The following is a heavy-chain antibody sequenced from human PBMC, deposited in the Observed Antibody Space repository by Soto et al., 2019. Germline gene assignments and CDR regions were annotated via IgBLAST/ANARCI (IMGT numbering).Heavy chain of an antibody. V-gene: IGHV3-74*02. Sequence: VQLVESGGGLVKPGGSLRLSCAASGFTFRSYWMHWVRQSPGKGLVWVSRISGDGSSTSYADSVKGRFTISRDNAKNTMNLQMDSLRAEDTAVYYCARSLPGTYGAFDLWGQGTMVTVSS. CDR1: GFTFRSYW. CDR3: ARSLPGTYGAFDL. CDR2: ISGDGSST. D-gene: IGHD1-7*01. J-gene: IGHJ3*01.